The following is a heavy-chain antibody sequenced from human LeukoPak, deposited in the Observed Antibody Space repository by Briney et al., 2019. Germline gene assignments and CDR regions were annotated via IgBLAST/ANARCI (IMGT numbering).Heavy chain of an antibody. CDR2: FDPEDGET. CDR3: ATWYCSSTSCYALDY. D-gene: IGHD2-2*01. V-gene: IGHV1-24*01. J-gene: IGHJ4*02. Sequence: ASAKVSCKVSGYTLTELSMHWVRRAPGKGLEWMGGFDPEDGETIYAQKFQGRVTMTEDTSTDTAYMELSSLRSEDTAVYYCATWYCSSTSCYALDYWGQGTLVTVSS. CDR1: GYTLTELS.